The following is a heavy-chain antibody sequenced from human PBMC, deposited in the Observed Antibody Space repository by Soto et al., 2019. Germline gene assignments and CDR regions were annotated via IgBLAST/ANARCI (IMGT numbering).Heavy chain of an antibody. D-gene: IGHD3-9*01. J-gene: IGHJ6*04. Sequence: SVKVSCKASGGTFSSYTISWVRQAPGQGLEWMGRIIPILGIANYAQKFQGRVTITADKSTSTAYMELSSLRSEDTAVYYCARLREETCYYRYYYRMDVWGKGTTVTVSS. CDR1: GGTFSSYT. V-gene: IGHV1-69*02. CDR3: ARLREETCYYRYYYRMDV. CDR2: IIPILGIA.